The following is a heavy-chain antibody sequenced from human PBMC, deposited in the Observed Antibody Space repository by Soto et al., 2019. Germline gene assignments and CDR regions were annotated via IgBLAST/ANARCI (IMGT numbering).Heavy chain of an antibody. J-gene: IGHJ5*01. D-gene: IGHD3-16*01. CDR2: IYYSGST. Sequence: SETRSLSCTVRGGCSSGGDYCWAWFRLPPGEGLEWIGYIYYSGSTFYNPSLKNRVTISLDTSKIQFSLKLSSVTAADTAVFYCVREGGHNWFDPSRQGSLVTVSA. V-gene: IGHV4-30-4*08. CDR3: VREGGHNWFDP. CDR1: GGCSSGGDYC.